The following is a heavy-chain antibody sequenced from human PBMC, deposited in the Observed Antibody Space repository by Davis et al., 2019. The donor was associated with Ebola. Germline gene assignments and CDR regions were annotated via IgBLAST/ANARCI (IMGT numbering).Heavy chain of an antibody. CDR3: ARSGGHSFGQN. D-gene: IGHD5-18*01. V-gene: IGHV3-74*03. J-gene: IGHJ4*02. Sequence: PGGSLRLSCAASGFTFSNFWMHWVRQGPGKGLVWVSRISSDGSGPAYEDSVKGRFTISSDNAKSTVYLQMNSLRAEDTAVYYCARSGGHSFGQNWGQGTLVTVSS. CDR1: GFTFSNFW. CDR2: ISSDGSGP.